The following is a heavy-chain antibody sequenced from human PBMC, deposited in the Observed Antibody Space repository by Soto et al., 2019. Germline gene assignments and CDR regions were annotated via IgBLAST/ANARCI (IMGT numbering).Heavy chain of an antibody. J-gene: IGHJ4*02. Sequence: QVQLQQWGAGLLKPSETLSLTCAVYGGSFSGYYWTWIRQPPGTGLEWIGEINHSGSTNYNPFLKSRVTISVDTCKNQFSLKLTSVTAADTAVYYCARDKITGLFDYWGQGTLVTVSS. V-gene: IGHV4-34*01. CDR1: GGSFSGYY. CDR2: INHSGST. CDR3: ARDKITGLFDY. D-gene: IGHD2-8*02.